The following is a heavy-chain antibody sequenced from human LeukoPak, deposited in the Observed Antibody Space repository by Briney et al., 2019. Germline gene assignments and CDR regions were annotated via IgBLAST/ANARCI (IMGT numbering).Heavy chain of an antibody. J-gene: IGHJ3*02. V-gene: IGHV1-69*05. Sequence: AASVKVSCKASGGTFSSYAISWVRQAPGQGLEWMGGIIPISGTANYAQKFQGRVTITTDESTSTAYMELSSLRSEDTAVYYCARDLAYSSSSPAFDIWGQGTMVTVSS. CDR1: GGTFSSYA. CDR2: IIPISGTA. CDR3: ARDLAYSSSSPAFDI. D-gene: IGHD6-6*01.